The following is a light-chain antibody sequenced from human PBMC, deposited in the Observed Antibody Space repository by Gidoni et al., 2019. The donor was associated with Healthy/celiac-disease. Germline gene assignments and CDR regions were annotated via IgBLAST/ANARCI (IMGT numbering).Light chain of an antibody. CDR2: EGS. Sequence: ITISCTGTSSDVGSYNLVSWYQQHPGKAPKLMIYEGSKRPSGVSNRFSGSKSGNTASLTISGLQAEDEADYYCCSYAGSSTFRVFGGGTKLTVL. CDR1: SSDVGSYNL. V-gene: IGLV2-23*03. J-gene: IGLJ2*01. CDR3: CSYAGSSTFRV.